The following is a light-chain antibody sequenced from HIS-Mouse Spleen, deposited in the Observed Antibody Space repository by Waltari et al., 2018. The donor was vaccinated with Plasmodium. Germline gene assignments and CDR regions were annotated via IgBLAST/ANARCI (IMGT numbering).Light chain of an antibody. J-gene: IGKJ2*01. CDR3: QQRHT. CDR2: AAI. V-gene: IGKV1-39*01. Sequence: DVQITHSPSSLSASVGDRVTITCLPSQSISSYLNWYQQKPGKAPKRLIYAAISLQSGVPSRFSGSGSGTDFTITISSLQPEYFASYYCQQRHTFGQGTKLAIK. CDR1: QSISSY.